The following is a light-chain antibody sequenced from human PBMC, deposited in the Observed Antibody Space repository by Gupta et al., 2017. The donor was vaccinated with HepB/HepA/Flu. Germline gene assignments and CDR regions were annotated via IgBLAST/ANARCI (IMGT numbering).Light chain of an antibody. CDR2: DVS. Sequence: QSALPQPRSVSASPGQAVTISCTGTSSDVGGYKYVSWYQQHPGNAPKLMIYDVSKRPSGVPDRLSGSKSVNAASLTICGRQEEDEADYYCCSYADTDTFIFGGGTKLTVL. J-gene: IGLJ2*01. CDR3: CSYADTDTFI. CDR1: SSDVGGYKY. V-gene: IGLV2-11*01.